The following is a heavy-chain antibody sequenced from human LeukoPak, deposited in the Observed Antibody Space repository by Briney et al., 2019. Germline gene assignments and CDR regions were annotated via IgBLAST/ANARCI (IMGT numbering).Heavy chain of an antibody. J-gene: IGHJ1*01. CDR1: GFTFSDYW. D-gene: IGHD3-22*01. V-gene: IGHV3-7*01. CDR2: IKEDGSEE. Sequence: GGSLRLSCAASGFTFSDYWMTWVRQAPGKGLEWMANIKEDGSEEYYVGSVKGRFTISRDDAKNSLYLQMNSLRAEDTAVYYCANHYYDSSGYHVFQHWGQGALVTVSS. CDR3: ANHYYDSSGYHVFQH.